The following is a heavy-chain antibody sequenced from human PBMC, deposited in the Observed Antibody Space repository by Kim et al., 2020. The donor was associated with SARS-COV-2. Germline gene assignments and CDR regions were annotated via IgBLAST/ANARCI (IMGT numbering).Heavy chain of an antibody. V-gene: IGHV3-74*01. CDR3: ARDGQPWAGYYGMDV. Sequence: GGSLRLSCAASGFTFSSYWMHWVRQAPGKGLVWVSRINSDGSSTSYADSVKGRFTISRDNAKNTLYLQMNSLRAEDTAVYYCARDGQPWAGYYGMDVWGQGTTVTVSS. D-gene: IGHD6-13*01. CDR1: GFTFSSYW. J-gene: IGHJ6*02. CDR2: INSDGSST.